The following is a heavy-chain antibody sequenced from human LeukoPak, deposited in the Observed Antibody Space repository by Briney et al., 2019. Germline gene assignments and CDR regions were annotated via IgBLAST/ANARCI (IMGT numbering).Heavy chain of an antibody. CDR1: GGSISSYY. CDR3: ARDLGYCSSTSCYRLPNWFDP. V-gene: IGHV4-59*01. CDR2: IYDSGST. Sequence: PSETLSLTCTVSGGSISSYYWSWIRQPPGKGLEWIGYIYDSGSTNYNPSLKSRVTISVDTSKNQFSLKLSSVTAADTAVYYCARDLGYCSSTSCYRLPNWFDPWGQGTLVTVSS. J-gene: IGHJ5*02. D-gene: IGHD2-2*01.